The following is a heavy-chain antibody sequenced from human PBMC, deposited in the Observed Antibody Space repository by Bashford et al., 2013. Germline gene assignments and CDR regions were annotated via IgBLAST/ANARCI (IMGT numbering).Heavy chain of an antibody. Sequence: ASVKVSCKASGYTFTSYGINWVRQAPGQGLEWMGWISGYNGNTNYAQKLQGRVTMTTDTSTTIAYMELRNLRSDDTAVYYCARDLRYSSDWYAVFPFDYWGQGTLVTVSS. J-gene: IGHJ4*02. V-gene: IGHV1-18*01. D-gene: IGHD6-19*01. CDR2: ISGYNGNT. CDR3: ARDLRYSSDWYAVFPFDY. CDR1: GYTFTSYG.